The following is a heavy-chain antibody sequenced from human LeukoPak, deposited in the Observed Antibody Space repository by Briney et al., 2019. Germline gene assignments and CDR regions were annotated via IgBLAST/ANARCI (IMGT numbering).Heavy chain of an antibody. J-gene: IGHJ4*02. CDR2: INHSGST. Sequence: SETLSLTCAVYGGSFSGYYWSWIRQPPGKGLEWIGEINHSGSTNYNPSLKSRVTISVDTSKNQFSLKLSSVTAADTAVYYCARGMAATTPAFDYWSQGTLVTVSS. D-gene: IGHD6-25*01. V-gene: IGHV4-34*01. CDR1: GGSFSGYY. CDR3: ARGMAATTPAFDY.